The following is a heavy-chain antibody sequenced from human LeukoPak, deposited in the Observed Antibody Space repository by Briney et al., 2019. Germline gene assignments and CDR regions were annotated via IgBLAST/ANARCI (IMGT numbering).Heavy chain of an antibody. CDR3: ARVAGSGARNWFDP. D-gene: IGHD3-10*01. J-gene: IGHJ5*02. Sequence: KSSETLSLTCAVYGGSFSGYYWSWIRQPPGKGLEWIGESYHSGTTNYNPSLKSRVTISVDKSKNQFSLKLSSVTAADTAMYYCARVAGSGARNWFDPWGQGTLVTVSS. CDR2: SYHSGTT. CDR1: GGSFSGYY. V-gene: IGHV4-34*01.